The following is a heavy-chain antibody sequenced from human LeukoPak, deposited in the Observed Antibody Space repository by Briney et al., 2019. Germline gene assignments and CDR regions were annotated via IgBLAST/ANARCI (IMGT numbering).Heavy chain of an antibody. CDR1: GFTFSSYA. Sequence: GGSLRLSWAASGFTFSSYAMHWVRQAPGKGLEWVAVISYDGSNKYYADSVKGRFTISRDNSKNTLYLQMNSLRAEDTAVYYCARGSGSFPPFLWGQGTLVAVSS. V-gene: IGHV3-30*04. D-gene: IGHD3-10*01. J-gene: IGHJ4*02. CDR2: ISYDGSNK. CDR3: ARGSGSFPPFL.